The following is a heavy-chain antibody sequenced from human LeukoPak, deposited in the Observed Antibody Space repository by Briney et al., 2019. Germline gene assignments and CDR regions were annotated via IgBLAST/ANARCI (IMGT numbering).Heavy chain of an antibody. CDR3: ARANPYSRWVYDF. J-gene: IGHJ4*02. D-gene: IGHD1-26*01. V-gene: IGHV1-8*01. CDR1: GYTFTSYD. Sequence: ASVKVSCKASGYTFTSYDTNWVRQATGQGLEWMGWMNPKSGKTGYAQKFHGRVTMTRNTSISTAYMELSSQRSEDTAVYYCARANPYSRWVYDFWGQGTLVTVSS. CDR2: MNPKSGKT.